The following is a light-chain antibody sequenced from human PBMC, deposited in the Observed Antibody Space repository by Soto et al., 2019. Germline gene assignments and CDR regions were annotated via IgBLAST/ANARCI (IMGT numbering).Light chain of an antibody. Sequence: EIVLTQSPATLSLSPGGRATLSCRASQSVSLSLAWYQQKPGQAPRLLIYGASNRATGIPARFSGSGSGTDFTLTISDLEPEDFAVYYCQQHSHWPPWTFGQGTKVDIK. CDR3: QQHSHWPPWT. J-gene: IGKJ1*01. CDR2: GAS. V-gene: IGKV3-11*01. CDR1: QSVSLS.